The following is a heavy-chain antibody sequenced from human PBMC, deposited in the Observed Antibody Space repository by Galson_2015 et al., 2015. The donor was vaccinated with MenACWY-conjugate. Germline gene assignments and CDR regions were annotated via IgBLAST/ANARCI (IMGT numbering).Heavy chain of an antibody. J-gene: IGHJ4*02. CDR2: IKQDGNDK. D-gene: IGHD1-26*01. CDR3: ARGPRGQLPGVDFDY. CDR1: GFTLSSYW. Sequence: SLRLSCAASGFTLSSYWMSWARQAPGKGLEWVASIKQDGNDKEYLDSVKGRFTISRDNARNSLYLQMNSLRAEDTAIYYCARGPRGQLPGVDFDYWGQGTLVPVSS. V-gene: IGHV3-7*03.